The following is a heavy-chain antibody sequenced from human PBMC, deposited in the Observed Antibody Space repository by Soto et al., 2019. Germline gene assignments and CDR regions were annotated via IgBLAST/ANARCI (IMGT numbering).Heavy chain of an antibody. V-gene: IGHV4-59*01. CDR2: VYYLGST. CDR1: GGSMSEYF. D-gene: IGHD3-10*01. Sequence: PSETLSLTCSVSGGSMSEYFWSWIRRSPERGLEWIGYVYYLGSTDYNPSLKSRVTISVDTSKRQFSLRLSSVTAADAAIYYCARDGYDGSGSPYPAYWGPGTQVTVSS. J-gene: IGHJ4*02. CDR3: ARDGYDGSGSPYPAY.